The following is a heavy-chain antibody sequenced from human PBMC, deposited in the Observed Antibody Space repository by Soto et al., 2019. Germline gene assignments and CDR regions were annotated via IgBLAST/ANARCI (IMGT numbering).Heavy chain of an antibody. D-gene: IGHD3-10*01. V-gene: IGHV4-34*01. CDR3: ARGHYRNDGSGSYNLYYFDY. CDR1: GGSFSGYY. CDR2: INHSGST. Sequence: SETLSLTCAVYGGSFSGYYWSWIRQPPGKGLEWIGEINHSGSTNYNPSLKSRVTISVDTSKNQFSLKLSSVTAADTAVYYCARGHYRNDGSGSYNLYYFDYWGQGTLVTVSS. J-gene: IGHJ4*02.